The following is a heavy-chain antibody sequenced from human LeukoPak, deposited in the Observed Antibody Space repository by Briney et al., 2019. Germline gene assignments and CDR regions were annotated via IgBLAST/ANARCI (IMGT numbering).Heavy chain of an antibody. CDR1: GYTFTGYY. Sequence: ASVKVSCTASGYTFTGYYIHWVRQAPGQGLEWMGVINPSGDSTSYAQKFQGRVTVTSDTSTSTVYMELSSLRSEDTAVYYCARMRGVLSPTYYDFWSGPLDYWGQGTLVTVSS. CDR3: ARMRGVLSPTYYDFWSGPLDY. J-gene: IGHJ4*02. CDR2: INPSGDST. D-gene: IGHD3-3*01. V-gene: IGHV1-46*01.